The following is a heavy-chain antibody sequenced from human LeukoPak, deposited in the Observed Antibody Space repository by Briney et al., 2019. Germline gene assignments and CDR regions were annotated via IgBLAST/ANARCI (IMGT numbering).Heavy chain of an antibody. V-gene: IGHV3-53*01. CDR3: AKDDVTSGGGLAS. Sequence: GGPLRLSCASSGFSVSGTHMSWVRQAPGEGLEWVAAMYTGGTTYYTDAVTGRFTVSRDTSRNILFLHMDSLRAEDTAVYYCAKDDVTSGGGLASWGQGTLVIVSS. D-gene: IGHD2-21*02. CDR1: GFSVSGTH. J-gene: IGHJ5*02. CDR2: MYTGGTT.